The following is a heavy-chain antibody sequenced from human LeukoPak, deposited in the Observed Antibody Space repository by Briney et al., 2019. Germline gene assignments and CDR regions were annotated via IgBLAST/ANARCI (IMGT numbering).Heavy chain of an antibody. V-gene: IGHV3-64D*09. Sequence: TGGSLRLSCSASGFPFSSYAMHWVRQAPGKGLEYVSAISDSGGSTYYADSVKGRFTISRDNSKNTLYLQMSSLRAEDTAVYYCAGSTSWYAYYFDYWGQGTLVTVSS. CDR2: ISDSGGST. CDR1: GFPFSSYA. J-gene: IGHJ4*02. D-gene: IGHD6-13*01. CDR3: AGSTSWYAYYFDY.